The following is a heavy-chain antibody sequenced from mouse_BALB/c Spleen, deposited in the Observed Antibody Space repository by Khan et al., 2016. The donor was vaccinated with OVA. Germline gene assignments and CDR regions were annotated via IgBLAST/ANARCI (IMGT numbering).Heavy chain of an antibody. Sequence: EVELVESGGGLVQPGGSRKLSCAASGFTFSSFGMHWVRQAPEKGLEWVAYLSFGSATIYYADTVKGRFTISRDNPKNTLFLQMTSLRSEDTAMYYCARSMITTWYFDVWGAGTTVTVSS. J-gene: IGHJ1*01. CDR3: ARSMITTWYFDV. CDR1: GFTFSSFG. CDR2: LSFGSATI. V-gene: IGHV5-17*02. D-gene: IGHD2-4*01.